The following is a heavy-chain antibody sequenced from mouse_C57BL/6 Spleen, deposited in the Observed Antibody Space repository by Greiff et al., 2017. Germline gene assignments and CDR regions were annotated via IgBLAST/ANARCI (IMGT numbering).Heavy chain of an antibody. CDR2: INPNNGGT. J-gene: IGHJ3*01. D-gene: IGHD2-1*01. V-gene: IGHV1-18*01. CDR1: GYTFTDYN. CDR3: AREGDGNYVKFFAY. Sequence: EVQLQESGPELVKPGASVKIPCKASGYTFTDYNMDWVKQSHGKSLEWIGDINPNNGGTIYNQKFKGKATLTVDKSSSTAYMELRSLTSEDTAVYYCAREGDGNYVKFFAYWGQGTLVTVSA.